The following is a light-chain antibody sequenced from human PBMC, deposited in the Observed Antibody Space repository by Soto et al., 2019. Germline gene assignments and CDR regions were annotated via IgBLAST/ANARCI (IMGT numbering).Light chain of an antibody. V-gene: IGLV7-43*01. CDR2: STS. Sequence: QAVVTQEPSLTVSPGGTVSLTCASNTGVVTSSHYANWFQQKPGQPPRSLIYSTSNKHSWTPARISGSLLGGKAALTLSGVQPEDEADYYCLLFYGGTQPWVFGGGTKLIVL. CDR1: TGVVTSSHY. J-gene: IGLJ3*02. CDR3: LLFYGGTQPWV.